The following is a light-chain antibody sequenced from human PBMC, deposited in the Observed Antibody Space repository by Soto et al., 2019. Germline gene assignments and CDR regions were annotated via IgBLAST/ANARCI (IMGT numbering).Light chain of an antibody. CDR3: QQYDNLPLT. CDR1: QRITNR. Sequence: DIQMTQSPSSLSASIGDRVTITCRASQRITNRLNWYQHRPGKAPRLLIYAASSLESGVPSRFSGSASGTDFTLTISSLQPEDIATYYCQQYDNLPLTFGGGTKVDIK. V-gene: IGKV1-39*01. J-gene: IGKJ4*01. CDR2: AAS.